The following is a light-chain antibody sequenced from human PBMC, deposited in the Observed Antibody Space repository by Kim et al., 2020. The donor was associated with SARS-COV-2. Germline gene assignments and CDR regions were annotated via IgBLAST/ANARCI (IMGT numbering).Light chain of an antibody. CDR1: KMGSKS. CDR3: QVWDTDTDHYV. V-gene: IGLV3-21*04. CDR2: SDS. Sequence: SYELTQPPSTSVAPGETARITCGGYKMGSKSVHWYQQRPGQAPVLVIYSDSDRPSGIPDRFSGSNSGNTATLTIISVEAGDEADYYCQVWDTDTDHYVFGTGTKVNVL. J-gene: IGLJ1*01.